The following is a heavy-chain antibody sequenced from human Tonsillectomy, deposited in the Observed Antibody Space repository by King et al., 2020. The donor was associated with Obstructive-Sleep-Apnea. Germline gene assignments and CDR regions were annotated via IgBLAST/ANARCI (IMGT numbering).Heavy chain of an antibody. V-gene: IGHV4-34*01. D-gene: IGHD3-9*01. Sequence: VQLQQWGAGLLKPSETLSLTGAVYGGSFSGYYWSWIRQPPGKGLEWIGEINHMGRTNYNLSLKSRVTISVDTSKNQFSLKLSSVTAADTAVYYCARGPAFLTGLSSCAFDIWGQGTMVTVSS. CDR2: INHMGRT. J-gene: IGHJ3*02. CDR3: ARGPAFLTGLSSCAFDI. CDR1: GGSFSGYY.